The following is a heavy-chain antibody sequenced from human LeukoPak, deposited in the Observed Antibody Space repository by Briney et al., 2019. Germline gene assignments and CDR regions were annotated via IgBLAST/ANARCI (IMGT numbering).Heavy chain of an antibody. CDR3: ARDYGGSSPFDY. V-gene: IGHV3-48*04. Sequence: GGSLRLSCAASGFTFSSYSMNWVRQAPGKGLEWVSYISSSGSTIYYADSVKGRFTISRDNAKNSLDLQMNSLRAEDTAVYYCARDYGGSSPFDYWGQGTLVTVSS. J-gene: IGHJ4*02. CDR1: GFTFSSYS. CDR2: ISSSGSTI. D-gene: IGHD4-23*01.